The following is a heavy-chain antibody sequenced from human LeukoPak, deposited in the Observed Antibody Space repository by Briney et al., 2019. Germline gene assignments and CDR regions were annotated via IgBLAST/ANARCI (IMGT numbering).Heavy chain of an antibody. Sequence: GGSLRLSCAASGFTFSSYGMSWVRQAPGKGLEWVANIKQDGSEKYYVDSVKGRFTISRDNAKNSLYLQMNSLRAEDTAVYYCARDRYESTYYDILTGYYDVGPLDYWGQGTLVTVSS. CDR2: IKQDGSEK. CDR1: GFTFSSYG. D-gene: IGHD3-9*01. V-gene: IGHV3-7*01. CDR3: ARDRYESTYYDILTGYYDVGPLDY. J-gene: IGHJ4*02.